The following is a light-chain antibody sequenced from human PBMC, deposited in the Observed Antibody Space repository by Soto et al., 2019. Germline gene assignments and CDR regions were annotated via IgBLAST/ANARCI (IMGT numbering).Light chain of an antibody. V-gene: IGLV1-44*01. CDR3: ATWDRSLWV. CDR1: SSNVGTNT. CDR2: GDY. J-gene: IGLJ3*02. Sequence: QSVLTQAPSASGTPGQRVTMSYSGSSSNVGTNTVNWYQQLPGTAPKLLIYGDYRRPSGVPDRFSGSKSGTSASLAISGLQSEDEADYYCATWDRSLWVFGGGTKVTVL.